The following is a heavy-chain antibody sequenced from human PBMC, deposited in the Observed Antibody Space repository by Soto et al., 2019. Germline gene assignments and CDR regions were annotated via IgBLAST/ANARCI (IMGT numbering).Heavy chain of an antibody. Sequence: GGSQRLSCTASGFTFRSYAMSWVRQAPGKGLEWVSAISGSGGSTYYADSVKGRLTISRDNSKNTLYLQMNSLRAEDTAVYYCAKDAAKTYCSSTSCYAGYYDYWGQGTLVTVSS. CDR1: GFTFRSYA. CDR2: ISGSGGST. D-gene: IGHD2-2*01. CDR3: AKDAAKTYCSSTSCYAGYYDY. V-gene: IGHV3-23*01. J-gene: IGHJ4*02.